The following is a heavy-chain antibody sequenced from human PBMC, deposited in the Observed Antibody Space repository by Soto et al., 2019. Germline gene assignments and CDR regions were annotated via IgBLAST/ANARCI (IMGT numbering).Heavy chain of an antibody. J-gene: IGHJ4*02. V-gene: IGHV3-48*02. D-gene: IGHD6-19*01. Sequence: EAQLVESGGGLVQPGGSLRLSCVASGFTFSTDTMNWVRQAPGKGLEWVAHISTSGATRYYADSVKGRFTISRDNAKTSLYLQMDSLRNEDTALYYCARFFGSGFDYWGQGTLVTVSS. CDR3: ARFFGSGFDY. CDR1: GFTFSTDT. CDR2: ISTSGATR.